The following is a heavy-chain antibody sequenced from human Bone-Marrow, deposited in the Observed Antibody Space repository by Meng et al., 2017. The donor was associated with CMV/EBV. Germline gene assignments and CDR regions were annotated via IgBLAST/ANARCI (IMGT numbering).Heavy chain of an antibody. J-gene: IGHJ4*02. V-gene: IGHV3-23*01. CDR2: ISGSGGST. CDR1: GFTFSSYA. CDR3: ANDPPFNSWANC. Sequence: GESLKISCAASGFTFSSYAMSWVRQAPGKGLEWVSAISGSGGSTYYADSVKGRFTISRDNSKNTLYLQMNSLRAEDTAVYYCANDPPFNSWANCWGQGTLVTVSS. D-gene: IGHD1-1*01.